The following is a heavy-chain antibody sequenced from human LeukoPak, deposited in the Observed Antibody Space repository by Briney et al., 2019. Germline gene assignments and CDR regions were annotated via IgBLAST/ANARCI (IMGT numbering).Heavy chain of an antibody. CDR1: GYTFTSYY. Sequence: AASVKVSCKASGYTFTSYYLHWVRQAPGQGLEWIGIINTSGGSASYAQKFQGRVTMTRDTSTSTVYLELSSLRSGDTAVYYCARATQSWFDPWGQGTLVTVSS. V-gene: IGHV1-46*01. CDR2: INTSGGSA. J-gene: IGHJ5*02. CDR3: ARATQSWFDP.